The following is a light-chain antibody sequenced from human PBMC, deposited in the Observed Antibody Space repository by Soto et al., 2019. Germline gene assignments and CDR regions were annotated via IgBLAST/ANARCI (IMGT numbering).Light chain of an antibody. V-gene: IGKV1-17*01. CDR1: QGIRND. J-gene: IGKJ1*01. CDR2: AAS. CDR3: LQHSTYPLT. Sequence: DIQMTQFPSSLSASVGDRVTITCRASQGIRNDLGWYQQKPGKAPKRLIYAASSLQSGDPSRFSGSGSGTEVTLAISSLQPEDSATFYCLQHSTYPLTFGQGTKVEIK.